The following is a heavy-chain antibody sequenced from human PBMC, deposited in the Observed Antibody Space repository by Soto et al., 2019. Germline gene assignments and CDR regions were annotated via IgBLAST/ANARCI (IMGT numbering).Heavy chain of an antibody. CDR3: ASGNLGRSFGYFTDY. CDR1: GHTLTIYY. J-gene: IGHJ4*02. CDR2: INHKNGGT. Sequence: QVKLVQSGAEVREPGASVKVTCKASGHTLTIYYIQWVRHAPGQGLAWMGWINHKNGGTNYAQNFQGRATMPRDTSITTANMELKRLRSDDMAVDYCASGNLGRSFGYFTDYWRQGTLVTASS. V-gene: IGHV1-2*02. D-gene: IGHD3-22*01.